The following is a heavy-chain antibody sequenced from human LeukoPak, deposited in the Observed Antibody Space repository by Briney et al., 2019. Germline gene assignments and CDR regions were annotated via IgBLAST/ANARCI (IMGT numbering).Heavy chain of an antibody. V-gene: IGHV1-69*13. CDR1: GGTFSSYA. D-gene: IGHD2-15*01. J-gene: IGHJ4*02. Sequence: SVKVSCKASGGTFSSYAISWVRQAPGQGLEWMGGIIPIFGTANYAQKFQGRVTITADESTSTAYMELSSLRSEDTAVYYCARARGYCSGGSCYFDYWGQGTLATVSS. CDR2: IIPIFGTA. CDR3: ARARGYCSGGSCYFDY.